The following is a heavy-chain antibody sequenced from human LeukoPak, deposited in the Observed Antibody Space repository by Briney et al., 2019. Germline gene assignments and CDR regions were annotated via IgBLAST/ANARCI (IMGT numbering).Heavy chain of an antibody. CDR3: AKDAYSNYVDY. V-gene: IGHV3-9*01. D-gene: IGHD4-11*01. Sequence: GGSLRLSCAASGFTFDDYAMHWVRQAPGKGLEWVSGISWNSGSIGYADSVKGRFTISRDNAKNSLYLQMNSLRAEDTASYYCAKDAYSNYVDYWGQGTLVTVSS. CDR2: ISWNSGSI. J-gene: IGHJ4*02. CDR1: GFTFDDYA.